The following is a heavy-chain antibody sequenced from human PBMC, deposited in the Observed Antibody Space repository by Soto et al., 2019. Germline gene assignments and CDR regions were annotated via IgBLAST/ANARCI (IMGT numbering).Heavy chain of an antibody. J-gene: IGHJ4*02. V-gene: IGHV4-59*01. Sequence: PSETLSLTCTVSGGSISSYYWSWIRQPPGKGLEWIGYIYYSGSTNYNPSLKSRVTISVDTSKNQFSLKLSSVTAADTAVYYCARGDTAMVHFDYWGQGTLVTVSS. CDR1: GGSISSYY. CDR3: ARGDTAMVHFDY. CDR2: IYYSGST. D-gene: IGHD5-18*01.